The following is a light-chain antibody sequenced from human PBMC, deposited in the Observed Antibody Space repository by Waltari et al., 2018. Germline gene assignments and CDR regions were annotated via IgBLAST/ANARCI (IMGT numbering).Light chain of an antibody. Sequence: EVVMTQSPATLPVSPGERATLSCRASQSISINLVWYQQKPGQAPRLLMYGASTRATDIPARFSGSGSGTEFTLTISSLQSEDAAVYYCQQFNDWTRTFGQGTKVEIK. J-gene: IGKJ1*01. CDR3: QQFNDWTRT. V-gene: IGKV3-15*01. CDR1: QSISIN. CDR2: GAS.